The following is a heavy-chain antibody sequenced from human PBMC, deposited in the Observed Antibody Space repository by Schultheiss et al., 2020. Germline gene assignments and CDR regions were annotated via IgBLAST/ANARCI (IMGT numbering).Heavy chain of an antibody. Sequence: GESLKIACAASGFTFSNAWMNWVRQAPGKGLEWVGRIKSKTDGGTTDYAAPVKGRFTISRDDSKNTLYLQMNSLKTEDTAVYYCTTLTGGYCSSTSCQWLHYYYYMDVWGKGTTVTGYS. J-gene: IGHJ6*03. D-gene: IGHD2-2*01. V-gene: IGHV3-15*07. CDR3: TTLTGGYCSSTSCQWLHYYYYMDV. CDR2: IKSKTDGGTT. CDR1: GFTFSNAW.